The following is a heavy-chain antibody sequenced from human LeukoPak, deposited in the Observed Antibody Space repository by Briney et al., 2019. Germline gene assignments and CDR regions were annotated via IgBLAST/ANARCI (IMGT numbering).Heavy chain of an antibody. CDR3: ATHEGPLSYYYMAS. CDR2: INPSGGST. V-gene: IGHV1-46*01. CDR1: GYTFTSYY. Sequence: ASVKVSCKASGYTFTSYYMHWVRQAPGQGLEWMGIINPSGGSTSYAQKFQGRVTMTGGTSTSTAHLELATLRSDDTAIYYCATHEGPLSYYYMASWGKGTTVTVSS. J-gene: IGHJ6*03.